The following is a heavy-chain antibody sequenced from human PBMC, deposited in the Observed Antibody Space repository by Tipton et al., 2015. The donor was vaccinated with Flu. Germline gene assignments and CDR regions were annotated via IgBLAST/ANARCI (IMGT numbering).Heavy chain of an antibody. CDR1: GGSISSGGAY. V-gene: IGHV4-31*03. D-gene: IGHD3-10*01. CDR2: IYYSGNT. Sequence: TLSLTCTVSGGSISSGGAYWSWIRQLPGKGLEWIGGIYYSGNTYYSPSLESRVIVSVDTSKNQFSLKLNSVTAADTAVYYCARDQGFGGGLSYDYYALDVWGQGTTVTVSS. CDR3: ARDQGFGGGLSYDYYALDV. J-gene: IGHJ6*02.